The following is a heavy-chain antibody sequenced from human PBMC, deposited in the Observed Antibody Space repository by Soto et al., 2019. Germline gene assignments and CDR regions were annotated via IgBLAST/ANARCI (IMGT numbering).Heavy chain of an antibody. Sequence: PSETLSLSCAVYGGSFSGYYWSWIRQPPGKGLEWIGEINHSGSTNYNPSLKSRVTISVDTSKNQFSLKLSSVTAADTAVYYCARAMVRGGTPGGHYYYGMDVWGQGTTVTVSS. CDR2: INHSGST. V-gene: IGHV4-34*01. CDR3: ARAMVRGGTPGGHYYYGMDV. J-gene: IGHJ6*02. CDR1: GGSFSGYY. D-gene: IGHD3-10*01.